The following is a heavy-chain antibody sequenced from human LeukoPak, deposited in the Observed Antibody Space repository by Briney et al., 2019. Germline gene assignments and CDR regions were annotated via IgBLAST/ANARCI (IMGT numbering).Heavy chain of an antibody. CDR3: AREGITIFGVSPDAFDI. CDR1: GFPFSSYG. CDR2: ISSSSSTI. Sequence: GGSLRLSCAASGFPFSSYGMHWVRQAPGKGLEWVSYISSSSSTIYYADSVKGRFTISRDNAKNSLYLQMNSLRAEDTAVYYCAREGITIFGVSPDAFDIWGQGTMVTVSS. J-gene: IGHJ3*02. V-gene: IGHV3-48*01. D-gene: IGHD3-3*01.